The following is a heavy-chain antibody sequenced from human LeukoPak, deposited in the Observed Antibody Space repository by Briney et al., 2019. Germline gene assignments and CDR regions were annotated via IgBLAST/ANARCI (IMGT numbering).Heavy chain of an antibody. CDR2: IYYSGST. CDR3: AASIAAAGPNWFDP. V-gene: IGHV4-59*08. Sequence: SETLSLTCTVSGGSISSYYWSWIRQPPGKGLEWIGYIYYSGSTNYNPSLKSRVTISVDTSKNQFSLKLSSVTAADTAVYYCAASIAAAGPNWFDPWGQGTLVTVSS. CDR1: GGSISSYY. J-gene: IGHJ5*02. D-gene: IGHD6-13*01.